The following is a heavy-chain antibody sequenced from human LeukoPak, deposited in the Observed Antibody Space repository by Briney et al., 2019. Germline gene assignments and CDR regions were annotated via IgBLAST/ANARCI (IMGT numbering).Heavy chain of an antibody. Sequence: PGGSLRLSCAASEFTVSSNYMSWVRQAPGKGLEWVSVIYSGGSTYYADSVKGRFTISRDNSKNTLYLQMNSLRAEDTAVYYCARDHGYCSSTSCYDGWFDPWGQGTLVTVSS. D-gene: IGHD2-2*03. J-gene: IGHJ5*02. V-gene: IGHV3-66*01. CDR1: EFTVSSNY. CDR3: ARDHGYCSSTSCYDGWFDP. CDR2: IYSGGST.